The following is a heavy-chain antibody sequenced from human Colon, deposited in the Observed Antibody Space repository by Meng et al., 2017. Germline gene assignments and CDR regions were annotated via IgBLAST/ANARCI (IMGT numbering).Heavy chain of an antibody. CDR1: GGSISSNYW. CDR2: IHHGGTT. J-gene: IGHJ5*02. CDR3: ARGYMYFDFDP. V-gene: IGHV4-4*02. D-gene: IGHD2-8*01. Sequence: QVQLQEAGPGLVKPSGTLSLTCAVSGGSISSNYWWSWVRQSPKKGLEWIGEIHHGGTTNYNPSLKSRVTISVDTSNNQFSLKLSSVTAADTAVYYCARGYMYFDFDPWGRGTLVSVSS.